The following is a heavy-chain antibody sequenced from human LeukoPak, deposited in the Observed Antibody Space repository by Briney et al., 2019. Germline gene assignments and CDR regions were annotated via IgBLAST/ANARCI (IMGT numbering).Heavy chain of an antibody. CDR3: ANGRAVVVTAILWDAFNI. Sequence: PGGSLRLSCAASGFTFSSYGMHWVRQAPGKGLEWVAVISYDGSNKYYADSVKGRFTISRDNSKNTLYLQMNSLRAEDTAVYYCANGRAVVVTAILWDAFNIWGQGTMVTVSS. D-gene: IGHD2-21*02. CDR1: GFTFSSYG. CDR2: ISYDGSNK. J-gene: IGHJ3*02. V-gene: IGHV3-30*18.